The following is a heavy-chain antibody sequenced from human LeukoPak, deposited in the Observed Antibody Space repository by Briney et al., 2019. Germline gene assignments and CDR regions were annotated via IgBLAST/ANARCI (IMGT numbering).Heavy chain of an antibody. CDR2: IYYSVST. D-gene: IGHD1-26*01. Sequence: SQTLSLTCTVSGGSISSGGYYWSWIRQHPVKGLEWIGYIYYSVSTYYNPSLKSRVTISVDTSNTQFSLKLSSVTAADTAVYYCARAVGAPDVGYYYYYMDVWGKGTTVTVSS. J-gene: IGHJ6*03. V-gene: IGHV4-31*03. CDR1: GGSISSGGYY. CDR3: ARAVGAPDVGYYYYYMDV.